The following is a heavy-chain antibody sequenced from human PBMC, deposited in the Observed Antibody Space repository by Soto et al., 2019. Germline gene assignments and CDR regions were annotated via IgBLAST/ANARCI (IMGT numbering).Heavy chain of an antibody. CDR2: IMPVFPTP. Sequence: QVQLVQSGAEVKKPGSSVKVSCKTSGGTFRTSAMSWVRQAPGQGLEWTGGIMPVFPTPDYAQKFQGRVTITADESTGTAYMELSSLRSEDTAVYYCARDKDRQQLGGNYYYIMDVWGQGTTVTVSS. J-gene: IGHJ6*01. CDR1: GGTFRTSA. V-gene: IGHV1-69*12. D-gene: IGHD3-3*02. CDR3: ARDKDRQQLGGNYYYIMDV.